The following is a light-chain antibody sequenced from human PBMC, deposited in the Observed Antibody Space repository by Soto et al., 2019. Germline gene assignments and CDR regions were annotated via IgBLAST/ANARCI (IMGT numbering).Light chain of an antibody. V-gene: IGLV2-14*01. CDR2: EVS. CDR1: SSDVGAYKY. J-gene: IGLJ2*01. Sequence: QSVLTQPASVSGSPGQSITISCTGTSSDVGAYKYVSWCQQYPGKAPKLIIYEVSNRPSGVSNRFSGSKSGNTASLTIYGLQAEDEADYYCVSHAGRSVVFGGGTKLTVL. CDR3: VSHAGRSVV.